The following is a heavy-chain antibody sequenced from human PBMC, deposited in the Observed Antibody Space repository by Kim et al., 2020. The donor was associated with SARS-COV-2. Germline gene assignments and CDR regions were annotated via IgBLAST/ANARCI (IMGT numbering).Heavy chain of an antibody. CDR2: IYYSGST. CDR1: GGSISSSSYY. CDR3: AGGVQGYYGSGSIDFDP. V-gene: IGHV4-39*07. D-gene: IGHD3-10*01. Sequence: SETLSLTCTVSGGSISSSSYYWGWIRQPPGKGLEWIGSIYYSGSTYYNPSLKSRVTISVDTSKNQFSLKLSSVTAADTAVYYCAGGVQGYYGSGSIDFDPWGQGTLVTVSS. J-gene: IGHJ5*02.